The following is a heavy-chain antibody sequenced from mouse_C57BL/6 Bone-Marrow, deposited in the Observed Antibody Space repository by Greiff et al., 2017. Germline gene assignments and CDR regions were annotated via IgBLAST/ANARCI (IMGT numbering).Heavy chain of an antibody. CDR1: GYTFTDYY. Sequence: QVQLQQSGAELVRPGASVKLSCKASGYTFTDYYINWVKQRPGQGLEWIARIYPGSGNTYYNEKFKGKATLTAEKSSSTAYMQLSSLTSEDSAVYFCARSGNYLSSYYFDYWGQGTTLTVSS. CDR2: IYPGSGNT. J-gene: IGHJ2*01. V-gene: IGHV1-76*01. CDR3: ARSGNYLSSYYFDY. D-gene: IGHD2-1*01.